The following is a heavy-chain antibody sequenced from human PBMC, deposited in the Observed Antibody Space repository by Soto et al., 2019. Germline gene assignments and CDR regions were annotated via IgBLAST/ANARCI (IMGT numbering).Heavy chain of an antibody. J-gene: IGHJ4*02. D-gene: IGHD6-13*01. CDR2: ISGIGGST. V-gene: IGHV3-23*01. CDR1: GFTFSSYA. CDR3: AKALPQLVDY. Sequence: GGSLRLSCAASGFTFSSYAMSWVRQAPGKGLEWVSAISGIGGSTDYADSGKGRFTISRDNSKNTLYLQMNSLRAEDTAVYYCAKALPQLVDYWGQGTLVTVSS.